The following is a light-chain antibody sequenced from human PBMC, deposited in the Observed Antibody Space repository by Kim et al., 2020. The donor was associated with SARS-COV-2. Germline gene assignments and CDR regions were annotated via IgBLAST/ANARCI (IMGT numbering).Light chain of an antibody. CDR2: AAS. CDR1: QSISSH. CDR3: QQSYITPFT. V-gene: IGKV1-39*01. J-gene: IGKJ3*01. Sequence: DIQMTQSPSSLSASVGDRVTITCRTTQSISSHLNWYQQKPGRALKLLISAASTLQGGVPSRFSGSGSETDFPLAISSLQPADFATFFFQQSYITPFTLGPGTKVDI.